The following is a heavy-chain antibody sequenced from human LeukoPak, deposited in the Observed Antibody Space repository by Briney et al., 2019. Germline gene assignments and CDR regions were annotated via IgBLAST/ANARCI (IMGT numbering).Heavy chain of an antibody. CDR2: ISSSGNNI. Sequence: PGGSLRLSCEGAGVSISDFYMTWIRQAPGKGWGGVSSISSSGNNILYADSVKGRFTISRDNANNSMHLQMSGLRAEDTAVYYCASRPGYSYAFDQWGHGSLVTASS. D-gene: IGHD5-18*01. CDR3: ASRPGYSYAFDQ. V-gene: IGHV3-11*01. CDR1: GVSISDFY. J-gene: IGHJ4*01.